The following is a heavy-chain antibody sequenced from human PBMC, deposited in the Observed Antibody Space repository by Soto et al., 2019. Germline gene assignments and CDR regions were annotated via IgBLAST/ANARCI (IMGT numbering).Heavy chain of an antibody. Sequence: GGSLRLSCAASGFTFSDYYMSWIRQAPGKGLEWVSYISSSSSYTNYADSVKGRFTISRDNAKNSLYLQMNSLRAEDTAVYYCARDRWDVVVPAAIARYYYYGMDVWGQGTTVPVSS. D-gene: IGHD2-2*01. CDR3: ARDRWDVVVPAAIARYYYYGMDV. CDR1: GFTFSDYY. CDR2: ISSSSSYT. V-gene: IGHV3-11*06. J-gene: IGHJ6*02.